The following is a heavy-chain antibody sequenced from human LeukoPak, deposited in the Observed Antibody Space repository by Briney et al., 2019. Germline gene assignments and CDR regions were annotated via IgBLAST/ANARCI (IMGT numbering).Heavy chain of an antibody. Sequence: SETLSLTCTVSGGSISSYYWSWIRQPPGKGLEWIGYIYYSGSTNYNPSLKSRVTISVDTSKNQFSLKLSSVTAADTAVYYCARGTPDSYDFWSGYPYYFDYWGQGTLVTVSS. D-gene: IGHD3-3*01. CDR2: IYYSGST. J-gene: IGHJ4*02. V-gene: IGHV4-59*01. CDR3: ARGTPDSYDFWSGYPYYFDY. CDR1: GGSISSYY.